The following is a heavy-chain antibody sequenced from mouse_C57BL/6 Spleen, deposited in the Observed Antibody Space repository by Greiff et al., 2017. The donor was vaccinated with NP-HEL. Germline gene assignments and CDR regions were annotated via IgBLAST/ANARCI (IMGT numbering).Heavy chain of an antibody. CDR1: GYTFTDYY. J-gene: IGHJ1*03. Sequence: VQLQQSGPELVKPGASVKISCKASGYTFTDYYMNWVKQSHGKSLEWIGDINPNNGGTSYNQKFKGKATLTVDKSSSTAYMELRSLTSEDSAVYYCARQSHITTVVAHWYFDVWGTGTTVTVSS. D-gene: IGHD1-1*01. CDR2: INPNNGGT. CDR3: ARQSHITTVVAHWYFDV. V-gene: IGHV1-26*01.